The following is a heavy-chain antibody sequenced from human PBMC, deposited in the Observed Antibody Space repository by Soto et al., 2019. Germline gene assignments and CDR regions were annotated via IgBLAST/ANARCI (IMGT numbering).Heavy chain of an antibody. J-gene: IGHJ6*02. CDR3: ARERTETYSSGWGLFDYYYGMDV. D-gene: IGHD6-19*01. V-gene: IGHV3-30-3*01. CDR2: ISYDGSNK. Sequence: QVQLVESGGGVVQPGRSLRLSCAASGFTFSSYAMHWVRQAPGKGLEWVAVISYDGSNKYYADSVKGRFTISRDNSKNTLYLQMNSLRAEDTAVYYCARERTETYSSGWGLFDYYYGMDVWGQGTTVTVSS. CDR1: GFTFSSYA.